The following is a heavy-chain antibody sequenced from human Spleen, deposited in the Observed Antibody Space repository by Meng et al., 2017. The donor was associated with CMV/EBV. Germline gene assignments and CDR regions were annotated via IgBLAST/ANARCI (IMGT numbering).Heavy chain of an antibody. J-gene: IGHJ6*02. D-gene: IGHD1/OR15-1a*01. CDR1: GYTLTGYY. CDR2: INPYSGGT. CDR3: ARGGTQIDIVTVPGILRNNNGMDV. Sequence: ASVKVSCKASGYTLTGYYMHWVRQAPGQGLEWMGWINPYSGGTVYEQKFQGRVTMTRDTSISTAYMELSRLRSDDTAVYYCARGGTQIDIVTVPGILRNNNGMDVWGQGTTVTVSS. V-gene: IGHV1-2*02.